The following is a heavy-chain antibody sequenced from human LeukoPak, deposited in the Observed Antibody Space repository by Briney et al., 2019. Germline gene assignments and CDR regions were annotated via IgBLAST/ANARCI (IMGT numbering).Heavy chain of an antibody. D-gene: IGHD6-6*01. CDR3: ARGNRSIAAEVYFDY. J-gene: IGHJ4*02. Sequence: ASVKVSCKASGYTFTSYGISWVRQAPGQGLEWMGWISAYNGNTNYAQKLQGRVTMTTDTSTSTAYMELRSLRSDETDEYYCARGNRSIAAEVYFDYWGQGTLVTVSS. CDR1: GYTFTSYG. V-gene: IGHV1-18*01. CDR2: ISAYNGNT.